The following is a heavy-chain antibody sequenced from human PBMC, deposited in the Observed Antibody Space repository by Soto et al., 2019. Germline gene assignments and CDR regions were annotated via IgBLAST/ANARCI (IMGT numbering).Heavy chain of an antibody. J-gene: IGHJ4*02. D-gene: IGHD2-2*01. Sequence: LRLSCAASGFTFDDYGMSWVRQAPGKGLEWVSGINWNGGSTGYADSVRGRFTISRDNAKNSLYLQMNSLRAEDTALYHCARTYCSSTSCYAFDYWGQGTLVTVSS. V-gene: IGHV3-20*01. CDR3: ARTYCSSTSCYAFDY. CDR1: GFTFDDYG. CDR2: INWNGGST.